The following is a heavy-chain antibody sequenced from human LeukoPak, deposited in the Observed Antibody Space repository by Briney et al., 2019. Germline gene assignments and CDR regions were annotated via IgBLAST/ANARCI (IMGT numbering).Heavy chain of an antibody. CDR2: ISYDGSNK. V-gene: IGHV3-30-3*01. D-gene: IGHD3-22*01. J-gene: IGHJ4*02. CDR1: GFTFSSYA. Sequence: PGGSLRLSCAASGFTFSSYAMHWVRQAPGKGLEWVAVISYDGSNKYYADSVKGRFTISRDNSKNTLYLQMNSLRAEDTAVYYCARGYRSDYYEYFDYWGQGTLVTVSS. CDR3: ARGYRSDYYEYFDY.